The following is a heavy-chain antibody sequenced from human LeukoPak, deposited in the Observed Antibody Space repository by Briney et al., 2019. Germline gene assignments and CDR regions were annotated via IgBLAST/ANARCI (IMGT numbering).Heavy chain of an antibody. CDR3: ARSIAARQGVDY. D-gene: IGHD6-6*01. CDR2: MNPNSGNT. J-gene: IGHJ4*02. V-gene: IGHV1-8*03. Sequence: ASVKVSCKASGYTFTSYDINWVRQATGQGLEWMGWMNPNSGNTGYAQKFQGRVTITRNTSISTAYMELISLRSKDTAVYYCARSIAARQGVDYWGQGTLVTVSS. CDR1: GYTFTSYD.